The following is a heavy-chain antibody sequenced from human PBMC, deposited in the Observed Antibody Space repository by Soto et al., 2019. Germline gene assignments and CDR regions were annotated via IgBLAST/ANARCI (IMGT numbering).Heavy chain of an antibody. D-gene: IGHD2-8*01. J-gene: IGHJ4*02. CDR1: GFTFSNAW. Sequence: GGSLRLSCAASGFTFSNAWMNWVRQAPGKGLEWVGRIKSKTDGGTTDYAAPVKGRFTISRGDSKNTLYLQMNSLKTEDTAVYYCTTELSGNGASPDYWGQVTLVTVSS. V-gene: IGHV3-15*07. CDR2: IKSKTDGGTT. CDR3: TTELSGNGASPDY.